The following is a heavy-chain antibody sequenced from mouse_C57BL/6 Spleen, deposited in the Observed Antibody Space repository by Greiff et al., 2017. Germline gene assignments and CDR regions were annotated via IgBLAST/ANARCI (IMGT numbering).Heavy chain of an antibody. D-gene: IGHD1-1*01. CDR3: AREGYYGSSYDWFAY. V-gene: IGHV1-19*01. J-gene: IGHJ3*01. CDR1: GYTFTDYY. CDR2: INPYNGGT. Sequence: EVQLQQSGPVLVKPGASVKMSCKASGYTFTDYYMNWVKQSHGKSLEWIGVINPYNGGTSYNQKFKGKATLTVDKSSSTAYMELNSLTSEDSAVYYGAREGYYGSSYDWFAYWGQGTLVTVSA.